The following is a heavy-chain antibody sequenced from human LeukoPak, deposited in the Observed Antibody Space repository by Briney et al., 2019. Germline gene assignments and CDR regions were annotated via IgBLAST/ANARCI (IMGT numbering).Heavy chain of an antibody. CDR1: GFTLSTYG. CDR2: ISSSGSYI. CDR3: TRGMKTSAPYYYYYMDV. J-gene: IGHJ6*03. V-gene: IGHV3-21*01. Sequence: GGSLRLSCAASGFTLSTYGMNWVRQAPGKGLEWVSSISSSGSYIYDADSVKGRFTISRDNVKNSVFLQMNTLRAEDTAVYYCTRGMKTSAPYYYYYMDVWGTGTTVTVSS. D-gene: IGHD1-26*01.